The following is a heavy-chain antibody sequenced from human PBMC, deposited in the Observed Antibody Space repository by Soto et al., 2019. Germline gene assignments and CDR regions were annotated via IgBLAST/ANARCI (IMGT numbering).Heavy chain of an antibody. V-gene: IGHV1-69*13. Sequence: ASVRVSCKSSGGTFSGCAISWVLQAPGQGLEWMGGIIPIFGTADYAQKFQGRVTITADESTSTAYMELSSLRSEDTAVYYCARDQGDGYNHPLNYWGQGTLVTVSS. CDR2: IIPIFGTA. CDR1: GGTFSGCA. CDR3: ARDQGDGYNHPLNY. J-gene: IGHJ4*02. D-gene: IGHD5-12*01.